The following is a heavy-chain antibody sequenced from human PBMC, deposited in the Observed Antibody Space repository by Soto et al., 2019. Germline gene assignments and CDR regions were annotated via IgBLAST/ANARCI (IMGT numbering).Heavy chain of an antibody. CDR1: GYTFTSYG. V-gene: IGHV1-18*01. CDR2: ISAYNGKT. D-gene: IGHD5-12*01. Sequence: ASVKVSCKASGYTFTSYGISWVRQAPGQGLEWMGWISAYNGKTYNAQKFQGRITMTTDTSTTTAYMELSSLRSEDTAVYYCASLDGYNFGTWGQGTLVTVS. CDR3: ASLDGYNFGT. J-gene: IGHJ5*02.